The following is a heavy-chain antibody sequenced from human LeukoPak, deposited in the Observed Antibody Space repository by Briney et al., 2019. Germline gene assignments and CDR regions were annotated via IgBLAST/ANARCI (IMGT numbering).Heavy chain of an antibody. J-gene: IGHJ6*02. CDR3: ARVKYYYGSGSYNFHLYYYYYGMDV. CDR1: GYTFTSYD. Sequence: ASVKVSCKASGYTFTSYDINWVRQATGRGLEWMGWMNPNSGNTGYAQKFQGRVTMTRNTSISTAYMELSSLRSEDTAVYYCARVKYYYGSGSYNFHLYYYYYGMDVWGQGTTVTVSS. D-gene: IGHD3-10*01. V-gene: IGHV1-8*01. CDR2: MNPNSGNT.